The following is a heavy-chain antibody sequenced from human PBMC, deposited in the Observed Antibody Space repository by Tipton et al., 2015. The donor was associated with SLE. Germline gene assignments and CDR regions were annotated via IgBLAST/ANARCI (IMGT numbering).Heavy chain of an antibody. J-gene: IGHJ4*02. Sequence: VQLVQSGPEVKKPGESLKISCQGSGYSFTNYWIAWVRQMPGKGLEWMGMIYPSDSDTTYSPSFQGQVTISVDKSFTTAYLQWISLKASDTAMSYCSRRDSIFGVVIFDYCGQGTLVTVSS. CDR3: SRRDSIFGVVIFDY. V-gene: IGHV5-51*03. CDR2: IYPSDSDT. D-gene: IGHD3-3*01. CDR1: GYSFTNYW.